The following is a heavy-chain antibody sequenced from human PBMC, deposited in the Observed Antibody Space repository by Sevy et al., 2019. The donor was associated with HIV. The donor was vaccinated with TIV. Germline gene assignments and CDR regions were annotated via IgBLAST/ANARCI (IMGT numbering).Heavy chain of an antibody. CDR2: IWYDGSNK. D-gene: IGHD3-22*01. V-gene: IGHV3-30*02. CDR1: GFTFSSYG. J-gene: IGHJ4*02. Sequence: GESLKISCAASGFTFSSYGMHWVRQAPGKGLEWVAVIWYDGSNKYYADSVKGRFTISRDNSKNTLYLQMSSLRSEDTAVYYCATTKDYYESSGDPFDYWGQGTLVTVSS. CDR3: ATTKDYYESSGDPFDY.